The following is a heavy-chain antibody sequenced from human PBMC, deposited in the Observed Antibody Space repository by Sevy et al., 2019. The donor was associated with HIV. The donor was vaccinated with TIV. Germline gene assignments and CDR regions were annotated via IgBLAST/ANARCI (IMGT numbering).Heavy chain of an antibody. CDR2: ISSSGSTI. CDR1: GFTFSDYY. Sequence: GGSLRLSCAASGFTFSDYYMSWIRQAPGKGLEWVSYISSSGSTIYYADSVKGRFTISRDNSKNTLYLQMNSLRAEDTAVYYCALTYYYDSSGYPLYYYGMDVWGQGTTVTVSS. CDR3: ALTYYYDSSGYPLYYYGMDV. V-gene: IGHV3-11*01. D-gene: IGHD3-22*01. J-gene: IGHJ6*02.